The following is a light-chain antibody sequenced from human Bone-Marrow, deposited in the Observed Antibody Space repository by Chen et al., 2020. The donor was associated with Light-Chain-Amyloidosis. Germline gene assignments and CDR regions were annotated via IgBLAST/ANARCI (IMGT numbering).Light chain of an antibody. V-gene: IGLV3-25*03. J-gene: IGLJ2*01. CDR2: RDN. CDR3: QSADSSGTYEVI. CDR1: DLPTKY. Sequence: SYELTQPPSVSVSPGQTARITCSGDDLPTKYAYWYQQKPGQAPVLVIHRDNERPSGISERFSGASSGTTATLTISGVQAEDEDDYDCQSADSSGTYEVIFGGGTKLTVL.